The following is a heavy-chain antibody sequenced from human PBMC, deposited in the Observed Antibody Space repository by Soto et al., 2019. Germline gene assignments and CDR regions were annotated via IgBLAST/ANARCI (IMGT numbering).Heavy chain of an antibody. J-gene: IGHJ6*02. CDR3: ARARRSAYPRYGMDV. CDR2: ISYDGSNK. Sequence: ESGGGVVQPGRSLRLSCAASGFTFSNYAMHWVRQAPGKGLEWVAVISYDGSNKYYADSVKGRFTISRDNSKNTLYLQMNSLRAEDTAVYYCARARRSAYPRYGMDVWGQGTTVTVSS. CDR1: GFTFSNYA. V-gene: IGHV3-30-3*01.